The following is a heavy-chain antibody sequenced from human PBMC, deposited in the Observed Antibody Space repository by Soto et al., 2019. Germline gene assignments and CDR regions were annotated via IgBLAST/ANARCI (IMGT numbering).Heavy chain of an antibody. D-gene: IGHD4-17*01. Sequence: QVQLVQSGAEVKKPGASVKVSCKASGYTFTSYGISWVRQAPGQGLEWMGWISAYNGNTNYAQKLQGRVTMTTDTSTSTAYMELRSLRSDDTAVYYCAKAYDYGDNTLNWFDPWGQGTLVTVSS. V-gene: IGHV1-18*01. J-gene: IGHJ5*02. CDR3: AKAYDYGDNTLNWFDP. CDR2: ISAYNGNT. CDR1: GYTFTSYG.